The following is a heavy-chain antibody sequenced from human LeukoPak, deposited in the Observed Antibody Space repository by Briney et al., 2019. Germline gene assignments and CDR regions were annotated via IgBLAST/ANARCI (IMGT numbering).Heavy chain of an antibody. V-gene: IGHV3-74*01. CDR1: GFTFSDYW. J-gene: IGHJ5*02. Sequence: GGSLRLSCAASGFTFSDYWIHWVRQAPGKGLVWVSRINTDGSITNYANSVKGRFSISRDNAKNTLYLQMNSLRAEDTAVYYCAGGYCSSTSCPMADPWGQGTLVTVSS. D-gene: IGHD2-2*01. CDR2: INTDGSIT. CDR3: AGGYCSSTSCPMADP.